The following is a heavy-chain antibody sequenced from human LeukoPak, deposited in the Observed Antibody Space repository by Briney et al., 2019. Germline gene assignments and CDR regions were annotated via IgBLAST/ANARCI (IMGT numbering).Heavy chain of an antibody. CDR3: ARGFDSSGYLVL. Sequence: ASVKVSCKASGYTFTSYYMHWVRQAPGQGGEWMGIINPSGGSTNYAQKFQGRVTMTRDMSTSTGYMELSSLRSEDTAVYYCARGFDSSGYLVLWGQGTLVTVSS. D-gene: IGHD3-22*01. V-gene: IGHV1-46*01. CDR2: INPSGGST. J-gene: IGHJ4*02. CDR1: GYTFTSYY.